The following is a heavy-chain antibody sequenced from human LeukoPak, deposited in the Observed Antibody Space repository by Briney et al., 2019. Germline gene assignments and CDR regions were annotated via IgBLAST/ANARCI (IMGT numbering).Heavy chain of an antibody. CDR3: AKDAEVTLRFLEWLPKPLDY. CDR1: GFTFSSYG. J-gene: IGHJ4*02. D-gene: IGHD3-3*01. CDR2: ISYDGSNK. V-gene: IGHV3-30*18. Sequence: PGRSLRLSCAASGFTFSSYGMHWVRQAPGKGLEWVAVISYDGSNKYYADSVKGRFTISRDNSKNTLYLQMNSLRAEDTAVYYCAKDAEVTLRFLEWLPKPLDYWGQGTLVTVSS.